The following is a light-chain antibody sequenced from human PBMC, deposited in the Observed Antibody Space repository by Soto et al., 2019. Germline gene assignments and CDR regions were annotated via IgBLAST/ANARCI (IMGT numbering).Light chain of an antibody. V-gene: IGKV2-28*01. CDR3: MQPLQTTPT. J-gene: IGKJ5*01. CDR1: QSLLHSNGYNY. CDR2: LGS. Sequence: DIVMTQSPLSLPVTPGEPASISCRSSQSLLHSNGYNYLDWYMQKAGQSPQLLIYLGSNRASGVPDRFSGSGSGTDFTLEISKVEAEDVGVYYCMQPLQTTPTFGQGTSLKIK.